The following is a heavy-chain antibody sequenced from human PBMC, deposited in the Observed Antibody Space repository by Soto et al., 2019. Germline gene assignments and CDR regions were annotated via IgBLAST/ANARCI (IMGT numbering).Heavy chain of an antibody. J-gene: IGHJ4*02. V-gene: IGHV3-30*01. CDR1: GFTFSSYA. CDR3: ARDTAMVLRD. D-gene: IGHD5-18*01. Sequence: QVQLVESGGGVVQPGRSLRLSCAASGFTFSSYAMHWVRQAPGKGLEWVAVISYDGSNKYYADSVKGRVTISRDNFKNKLYLQMNSRSAEDTAVYYCARDTAMVLRDWGEGTLVVVSS. CDR2: ISYDGSNK.